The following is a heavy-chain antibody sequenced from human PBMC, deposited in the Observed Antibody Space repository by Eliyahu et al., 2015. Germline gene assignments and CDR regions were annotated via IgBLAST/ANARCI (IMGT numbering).Heavy chain of an antibody. Sequence: EVQLVESGGGLVQPGRSLRLSCVASGFTLNTDAMHWVRQAPGKGLGWVSTIGWNTGKEHYADSVRGRFTISRDSAKNSLYLQMNSLRVEDTALYYCTKGHQLPDAMDVWGQGTTVTVSS. CDR3: TKGHQLPDAMDV. V-gene: IGHV3-9*01. J-gene: IGHJ6*02. CDR1: GFTLNTDA. D-gene: IGHD2-2*01. CDR2: IGWNTGKE.